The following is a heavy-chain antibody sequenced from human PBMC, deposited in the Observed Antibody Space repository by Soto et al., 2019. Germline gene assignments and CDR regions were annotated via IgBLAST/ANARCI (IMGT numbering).Heavy chain of an antibody. J-gene: IGHJ3*01. CDR1: GFTFNNYG. D-gene: IGHD6-13*01. CDR3: AKDQGIAASHGID. CDR2: ISSDGSDK. V-gene: IGHV3-30*18. Sequence: QVQLVESGGGVVQPGTSLGLSCAASGFTFNNYGMHWVRQAPGTGLEWVAAISSDGSDKYYADSVKGRLTISRDNSKNTLYLQMHSLRAEDTAVYYCAKDQGIAASHGIDWGQGTMVTVSS.